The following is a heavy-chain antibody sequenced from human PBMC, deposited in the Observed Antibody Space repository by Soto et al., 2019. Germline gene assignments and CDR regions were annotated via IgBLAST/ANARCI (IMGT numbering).Heavy chain of an antibody. Sequence: SVKVSCEASGFTFTSSAVQWVRQALGQRLEWMGWIVVGSGNTNYAQKFQERVTITRDMSTSTAYMELSSLRSEDTAVYYCAAGSGSGWYSPTYYYYGMDVWGQGTTVTVSS. V-gene: IGHV1-58*01. D-gene: IGHD6-19*01. CDR3: AAGSGSGWYSPTYYYYGMDV. CDR1: GFTFTSSA. CDR2: IVVGSGNT. J-gene: IGHJ6*02.